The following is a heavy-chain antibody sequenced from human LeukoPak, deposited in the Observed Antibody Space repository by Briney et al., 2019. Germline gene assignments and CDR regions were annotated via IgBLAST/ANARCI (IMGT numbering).Heavy chain of an antibody. CDR2: IDGSGSST. V-gene: IGHV3-23*05. CDR3: ARTLNYGDYVSDY. Sequence: PGGSLRLSCAASGFTFSSYAMSWFRQAPGRGLGWVSAIDGSGSSTYYADSVKGRFTISRDNSKNTLYLQMNSLRAEDTAVYYCARTLNYGDYVSDYWGQGTLVTVSS. CDR1: GFTFSSYA. J-gene: IGHJ4*02. D-gene: IGHD4-17*01.